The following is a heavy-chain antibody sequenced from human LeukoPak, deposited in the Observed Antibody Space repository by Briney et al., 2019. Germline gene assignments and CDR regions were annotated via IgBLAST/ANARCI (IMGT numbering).Heavy chain of an antibody. D-gene: IGHD3-22*01. CDR3: ARGRTSGYAGTFDY. Sequence: GGSLRLSCAASGFTFRSYELNWVRQAPGKGLEWVSHISSSGTTIYYADSVKGRFTISRDNANNSLYLQMNSLRAEDPAVYFCARGRTSGYAGTFDYWGQGTLVTVSS. CDR2: ISSSGTTI. J-gene: IGHJ4*02. V-gene: IGHV3-48*03. CDR1: GFTFRSYE.